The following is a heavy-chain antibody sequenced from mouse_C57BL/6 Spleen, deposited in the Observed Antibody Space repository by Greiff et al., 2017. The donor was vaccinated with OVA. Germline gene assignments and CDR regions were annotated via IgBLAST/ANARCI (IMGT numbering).Heavy chain of an antibody. J-gene: IGHJ4*01. D-gene: IGHD1-1*01. V-gene: IGHV14-4*01. CDR2: IDPENGDT. Sequence: VQLQQSGAELVRPGASVKLSCTASGFNIKDDYMHWVKQRPEQGLEWIGWIDPENGDTDYASKFQGKATITADTSSNTAYLQLSSLTSEDTAVYYCTTTVVSPAYAIDYWGQGTSVTVSS. CDR1: GFNIKDDY. CDR3: TTTVVSPAYAIDY.